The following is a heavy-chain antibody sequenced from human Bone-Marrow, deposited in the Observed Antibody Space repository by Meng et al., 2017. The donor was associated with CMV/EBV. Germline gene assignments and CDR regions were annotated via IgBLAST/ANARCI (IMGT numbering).Heavy chain of an antibody. CDR1: EFTFSSYA. V-gene: IGHV3-23*01. Sequence: CAAPEFTFSSYAMSWVRQAPGKGLEWDSAISGSGGSTYYADSVKGRFTISRDNSKNKLYLQMNRLRAEDTAVYYCAKVGRDGYYYFDYWGQGTLVTVSS. CDR2: ISGSGGST. D-gene: IGHD5-24*01. J-gene: IGHJ4*02. CDR3: AKVGRDGYYYFDY.